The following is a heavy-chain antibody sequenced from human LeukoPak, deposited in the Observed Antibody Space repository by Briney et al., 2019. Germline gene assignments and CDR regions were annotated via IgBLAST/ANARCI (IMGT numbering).Heavy chain of an antibody. J-gene: IGHJ4*02. CDR2: IYSGGST. D-gene: IGHD3-9*01. CDR3: AKWGDYDVLTGYYVSDY. V-gene: IGHV3-53*01. CDR1: GFTVSSNY. Sequence: GGSLILSCAASGFTVSSNYITWARQAPGKGLEWDSVIYSGGSTYYADSVKGRFTISRDNSKNTVFLQMNSLRAEDTAVYYCAKWGDYDVLTGYYVSDYWGQGTLVTVSS.